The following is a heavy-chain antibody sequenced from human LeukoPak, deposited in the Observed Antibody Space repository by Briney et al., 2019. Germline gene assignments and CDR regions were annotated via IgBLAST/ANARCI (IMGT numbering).Heavy chain of an antibody. Sequence: GESLRLSCAASGFTFSSYEMNWVRQAPGKGLEWVSYISSSGSAIYYADSVKGRFTISRDNAKNSLYLQMNSLRAEDTAVYYCARKYCSSISCLFDYWGQGTLVTVSS. D-gene: IGHD2-2*01. CDR2: ISSSGSAI. V-gene: IGHV3-48*03. CDR1: GFTFSSYE. J-gene: IGHJ4*02. CDR3: ARKYCSSISCLFDY.